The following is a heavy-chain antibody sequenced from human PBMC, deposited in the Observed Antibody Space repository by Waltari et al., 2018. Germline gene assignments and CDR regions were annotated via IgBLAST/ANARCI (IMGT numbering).Heavy chain of an antibody. CDR2: INPNSGGT. CDR3: ARVQQQRTGAFDI. Sequence: QVQLVQSGAEVKTPGPSVTVSCKASGYTFTGYYMHWMRQAPVQGLEWMGRINPNSGGTNYAQKFQGRVTMTRDTSISTAYMELSRLRSDDTAVYYCARVQQQRTGAFDIWGQGTMVTVSS. V-gene: IGHV1-2*06. J-gene: IGHJ3*02. D-gene: IGHD6-13*01. CDR1: GYTFTGYY.